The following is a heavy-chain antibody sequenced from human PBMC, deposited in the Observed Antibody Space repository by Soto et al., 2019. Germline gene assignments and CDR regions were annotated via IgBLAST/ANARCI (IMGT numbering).Heavy chain of an antibody. Sequence: QVQLQESGPGLVKPSETLSLTCTVSGGSITRGGYYWSWTRQHPGKGLEWIGYIYNSGSTYYNPALKRRFTISVDTSNNQSYLKLTSVTAADTAVYYCARDPAPWGQGTLVTVSS. CDR3: ARDPAP. CDR2: IYNSGST. J-gene: IGHJ5*02. V-gene: IGHV4-31*03. CDR1: GGSITRGGYY.